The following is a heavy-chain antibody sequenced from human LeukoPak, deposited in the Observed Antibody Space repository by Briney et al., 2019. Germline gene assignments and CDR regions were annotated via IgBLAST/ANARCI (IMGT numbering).Heavy chain of an antibody. CDR3: AREEVVVAATYWFDP. D-gene: IGHD2-15*01. CDR2: ISYDGSNK. Sequence: PGGSLRLSCAASGFTFSSYAMHWVRQAPGKGLESVAVISYDGSNKYYADSVKGRFTISRDNSKNTLYLQMNSLRAEATAVYYCAREEVVVAATYWFDPWGQGTLVTVSS. CDR1: GFTFSSYA. V-gene: IGHV3-30-3*01. J-gene: IGHJ5*02.